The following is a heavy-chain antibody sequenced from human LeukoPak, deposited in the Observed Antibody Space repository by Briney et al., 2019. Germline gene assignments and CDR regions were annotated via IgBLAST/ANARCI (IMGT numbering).Heavy chain of an antibody. V-gene: IGHV3-30-3*01. CDR2: ISYDGSNK. D-gene: IGHD1-26*01. Sequence: GGSLRLSCAASGFTFSSYAMHWVRQAPGKGLEWVAVISYDGSNKYYADSVKGRFTISRDNSKNTLYLQMNSLRAEDTAVYYCARLTVGAIYRTYYFDYWGQGTLVTVSS. J-gene: IGHJ4*02. CDR1: GFTFSSYA. CDR3: ARLTVGAIYRTYYFDY.